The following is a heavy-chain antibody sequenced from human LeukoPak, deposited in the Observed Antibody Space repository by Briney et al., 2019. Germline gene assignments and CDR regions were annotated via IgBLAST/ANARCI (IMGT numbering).Heavy chain of an antibody. D-gene: IGHD6-19*01. CDR3: AKDSGKSGWYFDC. J-gene: IGHJ4*02. V-gene: IGHV3-23*01. Sequence: GGSLRLSCAASGFTFSSYAMGWVRQAPGKGLEWVSTISDSGSGTWYADSVKGRFTISRDNSKNTLYLQVNRLRAEDTAVYYCAKDSGKSGWYFDCWGQGTLVTVSS. CDR2: ISDSGSGT. CDR1: GFTFSSYA.